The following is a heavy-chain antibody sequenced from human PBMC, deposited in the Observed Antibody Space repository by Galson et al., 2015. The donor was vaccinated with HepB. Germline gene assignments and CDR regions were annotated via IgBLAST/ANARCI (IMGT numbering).Heavy chain of an antibody. V-gene: IGHV3-23*01. D-gene: IGHD4-11*01. CDR3: AKASRDSNHYFDC. Sequence: SLRLSCAASGFTFSSYPMTWVRQAPGKGLEWVSAISGNGGSTFYADSVKGRFTISRDNSKNTLYLQMDSLRAEETAVYYCAKASRDSNHYFDCWGQGTLVTVSS. CDR2: ISGNGGST. CDR1: GFTFSSYP. J-gene: IGHJ4*02.